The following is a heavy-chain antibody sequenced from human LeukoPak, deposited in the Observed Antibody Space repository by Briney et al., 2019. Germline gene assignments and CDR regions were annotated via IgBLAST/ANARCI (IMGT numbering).Heavy chain of an antibody. CDR3: ARGESHYDFWRTPGAFDI. CDR1: GYTFTGYY. Sequence: ASVKVSCKASGYTFTGYYMHWVRQAPGQGLEWMGWINPNSGGTNYAQKFQGRVTMTRDTSISTAYMELSRLRSDDTAVYYCARGESHYDFWRTPGAFDIWGQGTMVTVSS. CDR2: INPNSGGT. J-gene: IGHJ3*02. V-gene: IGHV1-2*02. D-gene: IGHD3-3*01.